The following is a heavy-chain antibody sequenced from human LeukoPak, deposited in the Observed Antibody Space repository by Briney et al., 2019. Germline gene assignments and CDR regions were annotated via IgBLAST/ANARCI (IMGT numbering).Heavy chain of an antibody. V-gene: IGHV4-30-2*01. Sequence: SQTLSLTCDVSGGSISSGLYSWSWIRQPLGKGLEWIGYIYHTGSTYYNPSLKSRVAISVDTSKNQFSLRLSSVTAADTAVYYCARLQYCSGTSCYWFDPWGQGTLVTVSS. CDR2: IYHTGST. J-gene: IGHJ5*02. CDR1: GGSISSGLYS. CDR3: ARLQYCSGTSCYWFDP. D-gene: IGHD2-2*01.